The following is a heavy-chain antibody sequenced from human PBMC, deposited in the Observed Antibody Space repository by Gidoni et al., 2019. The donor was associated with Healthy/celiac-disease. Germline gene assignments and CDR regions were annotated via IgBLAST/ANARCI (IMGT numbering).Heavy chain of an antibody. Sequence: VQLVQSGAEVKKPGASVQVSCKASGYTFTGYYIHWVRQTPGQGLEWMGRINPNSGGTNYAQKFQGRVTMTRDTSISTAYMELSRLRSDDTAVYYCARVCSSTSCSGGWFDPWGQGTLVTVSS. V-gene: IGHV1-2*06. CDR1: GYTFTGYY. D-gene: IGHD2-2*01. CDR3: ARVCSSTSCSGGWFDP. J-gene: IGHJ5*02. CDR2: INPNSGGT.